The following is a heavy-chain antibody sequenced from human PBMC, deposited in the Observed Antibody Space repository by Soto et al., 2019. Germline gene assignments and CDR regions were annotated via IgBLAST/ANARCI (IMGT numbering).Heavy chain of an antibody. Sequence: LNVSWKASGYTFSSYVSNWVRLDDGQGLEWMGWMNPSSANTGYTQKFQGRVTMTRDTSISTAYMELSNLTSEDTAMYYRVRVEAQPSPNWFDRWGQGLPVTVSS. D-gene: IGHD1-1*01. CDR2: MNPSSANT. CDR1: GYTFSSYV. V-gene: IGHV1-8*01. J-gene: IGHJ5*02. CDR3: VRVEAQPSPNWFDR.